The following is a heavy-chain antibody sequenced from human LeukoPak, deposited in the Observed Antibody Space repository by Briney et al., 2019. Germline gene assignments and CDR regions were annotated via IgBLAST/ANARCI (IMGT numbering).Heavy chain of an antibody. CDR1: GLTFSSSG. CDR3: AKGVYGGSSGGFYFDY. V-gene: IGHV3-30*02. D-gene: IGHD1-26*01. Sequence: GGSLRLSCAASGLTFSSSGMHWVRQAPGRGLEWVAFIRYDETNKHYADSVKGRFTISRDNSKNTLYLQMNSLRSEDTAVYYGAKGVYGGSSGGFYFDYWGQGALVTVSS. J-gene: IGHJ4*02. CDR2: IRYDETNK.